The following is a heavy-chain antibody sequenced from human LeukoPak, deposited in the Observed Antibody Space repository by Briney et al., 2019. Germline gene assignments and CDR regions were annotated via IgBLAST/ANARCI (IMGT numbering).Heavy chain of an antibody. CDR3: ARGMYNWNHSPGLQ. Sequence: ASVKVSCKASGYTFTGYYMHWVRQAPGQGLEWMGWINPNSGGTNYAQKFQGRVTMTRDTSISTAYMELSRLRSDDTAVYYCARGMYNWNHSPGLQWGQGTLVTVSS. CDR2: INPNSGGT. D-gene: IGHD1-14*01. J-gene: IGHJ4*02. V-gene: IGHV1-2*02. CDR1: GYTFTGYY.